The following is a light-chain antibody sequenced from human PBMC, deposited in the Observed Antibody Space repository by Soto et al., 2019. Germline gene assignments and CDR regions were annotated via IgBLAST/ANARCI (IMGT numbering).Light chain of an antibody. Sequence: QSVLTQPPSVSAAPGQKVTISCFGSSSDIGNNYVSWYQQFPGTAPQLLIYDNDRRPSGIPDRFSASRSGTSATLGITGLQTGDEADYYCAAWGGGLRAPYVFGTGTKVTVL. J-gene: IGLJ1*01. CDR3: AAWGGGLRAPYV. CDR1: SSDIGNNY. V-gene: IGLV1-51*01. CDR2: DND.